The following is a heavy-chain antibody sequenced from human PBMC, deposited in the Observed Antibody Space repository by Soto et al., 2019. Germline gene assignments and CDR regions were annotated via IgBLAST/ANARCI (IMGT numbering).Heavy chain of an antibody. Sequence: QITLQESAPVLVRPTETLMLTCTYSGFSLSTSGVGVGWVRQPPGKALEWLAVIYWDDDKRYMPSLQNRLTTTKDTSRNQVVLTMTHMLPVDTGTYYCARRLRTSGNSWDSGAFDIWGHGTVVAVS. D-gene: IGHD1-1*01. J-gene: IGHJ3*02. CDR2: IYWDDDK. V-gene: IGHV2-5*02. CDR3: ARRLRTSGNSWDSGAFDI. CDR1: GFSLSTSGVG.